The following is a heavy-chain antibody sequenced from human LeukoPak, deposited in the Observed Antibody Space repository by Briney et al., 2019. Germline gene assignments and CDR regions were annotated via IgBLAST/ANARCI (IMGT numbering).Heavy chain of an antibody. CDR2: INPNSGGT. Sequence: GASVKVSCKASGYTFTGYYMHWVRQAPGQGLEWMGWINPNSGGTNYAQKFQGRVTMTRGTSISTAYMELSRLRSDDTAVYYCARDPDIVVVPAAPVGWFDPWGQGTLVTVSS. CDR3: ARDPDIVVVPAAPVGWFDP. CDR1: GYTFTGYY. V-gene: IGHV1-2*02. J-gene: IGHJ5*02. D-gene: IGHD2-2*01.